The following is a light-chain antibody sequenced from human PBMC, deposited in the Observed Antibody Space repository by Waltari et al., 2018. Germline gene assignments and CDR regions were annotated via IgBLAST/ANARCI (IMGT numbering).Light chain of an antibody. CDR2: DVS. J-gene: IGLJ2*01. CDR3: SSYTSSSTPVV. CDR1: RRDVGGYNY. Sequence: QSALTQPASVSGSPGPSIPLPCPGTRRDVGGYNYVSWYQQHPGKAPKLMIYDVSKRPSGVSNRFSGSKSGNTASLTISGLQAEDEADYYCSSYTSSSTPVVFGGGTKLTVL. V-gene: IGLV2-14*01.